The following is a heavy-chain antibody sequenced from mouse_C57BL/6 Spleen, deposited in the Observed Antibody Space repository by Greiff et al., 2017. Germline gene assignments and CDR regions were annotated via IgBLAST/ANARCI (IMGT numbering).Heavy chain of an antibody. CDR1: GYTFTSYW. CDR2: IDPSDSYT. D-gene: IGHD2-5*01. J-gene: IGHJ1*03. Sequence: QVQLQQPGAELVKPGASVKLSCKASGYTFTSYWMQWVKQRPGQGLEWIGEIDPSDSYTNYKQKFKGKATLTVDTSSSTAYMQLSSLTSEDSAVYYCASPYYSNYVMYFDVWGTGTTVTVSS. CDR3: ASPYYSNYVMYFDV. V-gene: IGHV1-50*01.